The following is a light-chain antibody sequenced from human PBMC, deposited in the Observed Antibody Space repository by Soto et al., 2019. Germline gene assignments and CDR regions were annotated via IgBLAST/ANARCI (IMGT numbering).Light chain of an antibody. J-gene: IGLJ2*01. Sequence: QSVLTQPPSVSAAPGQRVTISCSGSNSNIGNNYVSWFQQLPGTAPKLLIIDNDKRPSGIPDRFSGSRSGTSATLGITGLQTGDEADYYCSSYAGSNNLVFGGGTKLTVL. CDR1: NSNIGNNY. V-gene: IGLV1-51*01. CDR2: DND. CDR3: SSYAGSNNLV.